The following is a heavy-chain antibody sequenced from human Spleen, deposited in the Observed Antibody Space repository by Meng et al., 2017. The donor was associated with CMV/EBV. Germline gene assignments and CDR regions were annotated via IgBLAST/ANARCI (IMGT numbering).Heavy chain of an antibody. J-gene: IGHJ4*02. D-gene: IGHD3-3*01. CDR2: LNHSGIT. Sequence: CAGYGGSFSGYSWSWLRQPPGKGLEWIEELNHSGITNFNPSLKSRVTTSVDTSKNQFSLKLSSVTAADTAVYYCARAITIFGGYYFDYWGQGTLVTVSS. CDR3: ARAITIFGGYYFDY. V-gene: IGHV4-34*01. CDR1: GGSFSGYS.